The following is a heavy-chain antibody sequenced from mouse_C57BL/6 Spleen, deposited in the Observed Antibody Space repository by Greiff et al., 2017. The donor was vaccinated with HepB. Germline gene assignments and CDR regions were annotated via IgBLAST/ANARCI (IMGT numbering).Heavy chain of an antibody. CDR2: IHPNNGGT. D-gene: IGHD2-5*01. Sequence: EVKLQQSGPELVKPGASVKIPCKASGYTFTDYNMDWVKQSHGKSLEWIGDIHPNNGGTIYNQKFKGKATLTVDKSSSTAYMEHRSLTSEDTAVYYCARWVSNYGYAMDYWGQGTSVTVSS. CDR3: ARWVSNYGYAMDY. CDR1: GYTFTDYN. J-gene: IGHJ4*01. V-gene: IGHV1-18*01.